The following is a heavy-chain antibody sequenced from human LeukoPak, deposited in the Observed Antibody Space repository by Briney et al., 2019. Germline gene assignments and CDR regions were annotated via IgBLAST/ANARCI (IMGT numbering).Heavy chain of an antibody. V-gene: IGHV3-49*03. CDR2: IRSKTYGGTT. J-gene: IGHJ4*02. CDR3: ARPQHYYDSSGYPPYYFDY. D-gene: IGHD3-22*01. CDR1: GFTFGDYA. Sequence: GGSLRLSCTASGFTFGDYAMSWFRQAPGKGLEWVGLIRSKTYGGTTEYAASVTGRFTISRDDSNSIAYLQMNSLKTEDTAVYSCARPQHYYDSSGYPPYYFDYWGQGTLVTVSS.